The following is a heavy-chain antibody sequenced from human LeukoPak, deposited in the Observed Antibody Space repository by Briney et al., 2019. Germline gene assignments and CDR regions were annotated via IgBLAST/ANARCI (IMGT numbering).Heavy chain of an antibody. J-gene: IGHJ4*02. CDR2: IYYSGNT. CDR3: ARQRGGYVDY. CDR1: GGSMTYYY. D-gene: IGHD2-15*01. Sequence: SSETLSLTCTVSGGSMTYYYWTWIRQPPGKGLEWIGYIYYSGNTNYNPSLKSRVTISVDTSKNQFSLMLGSVTAADTAVFYCARQRGGYVDYWGQGTLVTVSS. V-gene: IGHV4-59*08.